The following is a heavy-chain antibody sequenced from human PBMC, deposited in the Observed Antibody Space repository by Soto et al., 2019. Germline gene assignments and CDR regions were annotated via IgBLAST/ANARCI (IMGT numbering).Heavy chain of an antibody. Sequence: LRLSCAASGFTFSSYAMHWVRQAPGKGLEWVAVISYDGSNKYYADSVKGRFTISRDNSKNTLYLQMNSLRAEDTAVYYCARDPNSSGWYFDYWGQGTLVTVS. J-gene: IGHJ4*02. V-gene: IGHV3-30-3*01. CDR2: ISYDGSNK. CDR1: GFTFSSYA. CDR3: ARDPNSSGWYFDY. D-gene: IGHD6-19*01.